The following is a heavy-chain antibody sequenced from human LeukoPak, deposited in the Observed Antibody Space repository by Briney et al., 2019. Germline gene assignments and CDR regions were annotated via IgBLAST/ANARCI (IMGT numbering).Heavy chain of an antibody. CDR1: GLILRSYA. D-gene: IGHD3-10*01. V-gene: IGHV3-23*01. CDR2: ISGSGGST. Sequence: GGSLRLSCAASGLILRSYAMSWVRQAPGKGLEWVSAISGSGGSTYYADSVKGRFTISRDNAQSTVYLQMNSLSVEDTAVYFCAKGPSESYNYGFFDYWGQGTLVTVSS. J-gene: IGHJ4*02. CDR3: AKGPSESYNYGFFDY.